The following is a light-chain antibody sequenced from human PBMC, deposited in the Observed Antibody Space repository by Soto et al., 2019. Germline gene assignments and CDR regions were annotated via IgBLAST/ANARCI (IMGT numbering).Light chain of an antibody. V-gene: IGKV3-11*01. CDR2: DAS. J-gene: IGKJ5*01. CDR3: QHRMNWPLT. CDR1: QTLTSY. Sequence: EIVLTHSPATLSLSPGERATLSCSASQTLTSYLLWYQQKPGQAPRLLIYDASNRASGTPARFSGSGSETGFTLTISSLEPEDFAVYYCQHRMNWPLTFGQGTRLEV.